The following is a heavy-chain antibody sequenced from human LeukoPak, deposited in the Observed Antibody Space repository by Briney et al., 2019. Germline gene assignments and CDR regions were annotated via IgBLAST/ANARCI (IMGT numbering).Heavy chain of an antibody. Sequence: ASVKVSCKTSGFTFTISAVQWVRRARGQRLEWIGWIVVGSGNTNYAQKFQERVTITRDMSTSTAYMELSSLRSEDTAVYYCAAGSGSGSYYNLYFDYWGQGTLVTVSS. CDR1: GFTFTISA. V-gene: IGHV1-58*01. CDR2: IVVGSGNT. J-gene: IGHJ4*02. D-gene: IGHD3-10*01. CDR3: AAGSGSGSYYNLYFDY.